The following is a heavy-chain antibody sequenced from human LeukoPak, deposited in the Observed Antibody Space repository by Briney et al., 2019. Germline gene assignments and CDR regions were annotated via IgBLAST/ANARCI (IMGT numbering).Heavy chain of an antibody. Sequence: PGGSLRLACTASGFTFSNSGMHWVRQAPGKGLEWVAFIPYDGSDKFYADSVKGRFTISRDNSKNTLYLQMNSLRAEDTAVYYCAAMTSVTTGDYWGQGTLVTVSS. CDR2: IPYDGSDK. CDR1: GFTFSNSG. CDR3: AAMTSVTTGDY. D-gene: IGHD4-11*01. V-gene: IGHV3-30*02. J-gene: IGHJ4*02.